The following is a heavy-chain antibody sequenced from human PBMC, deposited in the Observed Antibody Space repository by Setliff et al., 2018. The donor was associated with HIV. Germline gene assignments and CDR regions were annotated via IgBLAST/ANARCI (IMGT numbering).Heavy chain of an antibody. CDR2: INAGNGNT. J-gene: IGHJ4*02. CDR3: ARESRVPYYYGSGTEPGGGY. V-gene: IGHV1-3*01. CDR1: GYTFTSYA. Sequence: ASVKVSCKASGYTFTSYAMHWVRQAPGQRLEWMGWINAGNGNTKYSQKFQGRVTITRDTSASTAYMELSSLRSEDTAVYYCARESRVPYYYGSGTEPGGGYWGQGTQVTVSS. D-gene: IGHD3-10*01.